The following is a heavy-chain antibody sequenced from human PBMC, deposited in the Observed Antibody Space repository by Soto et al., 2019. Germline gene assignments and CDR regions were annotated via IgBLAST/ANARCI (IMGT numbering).Heavy chain of an antibody. CDR3: ARVGCNNGACYGGFGP. CDR1: GASITSGDFY. V-gene: IGHV4-31*03. Sequence: QVQLQESGPGLVTPSQTLSLTCTVSGASITSGDFYWSWIRQQPGRGLEWIGYMPYCGGVSYNPSLRGRLRMSVDTSKNQFSLTLSSVTAADTAIYYCARVGCNNGACYGGFGPWGRGALVTVSS. CDR2: MPYCGGV. D-gene: IGHD2-15*01. J-gene: IGHJ5*02.